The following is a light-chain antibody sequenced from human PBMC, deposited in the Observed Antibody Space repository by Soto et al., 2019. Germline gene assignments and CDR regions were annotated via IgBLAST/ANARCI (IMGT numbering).Light chain of an antibody. Sequence: EIVLTQSPATLSVSPGEGATLSCRASQSVSSYLAWYQQKPGQAPRLLIYDASNRATGIPARFSGSGSGTDFTLIISSLEPEDFAIYYCQQHSDWPVTSGLGTKVEV. CDR1: QSVSSY. CDR2: DAS. J-gene: IGKJ1*01. CDR3: QQHSDWPVT. V-gene: IGKV3-11*01.